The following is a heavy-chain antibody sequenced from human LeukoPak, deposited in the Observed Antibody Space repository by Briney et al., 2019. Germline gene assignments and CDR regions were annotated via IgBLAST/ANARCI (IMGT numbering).Heavy chain of an antibody. Sequence: GGSLRLSCVASGFTFNNAWMNWVRQAPGKGLEWVGRIKSKADGGTTDYAAPVKGRFTISRDDSKTTLFLQMNSLKTEDTAVYYCTTYNLNDSIDNWGQGTLVTVSS. CDR3: TTYNLNDSIDN. J-gene: IGHJ4*02. CDR1: GFTFNNAW. CDR2: IKSKADGGTT. D-gene: IGHD1-20*01. V-gene: IGHV3-15*01.